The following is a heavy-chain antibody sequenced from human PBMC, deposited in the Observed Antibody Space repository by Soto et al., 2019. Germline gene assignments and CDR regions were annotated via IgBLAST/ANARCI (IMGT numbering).Heavy chain of an antibody. J-gene: IGHJ4*02. CDR2: ISSNGGST. Sequence: PWWSLRLSCSASVFTFSSYAMHWFRQAPGKGLEYVSAISSNGGSTYYADSVKGRFTISRDNSKNTLYLQMSSLRAEDTAVYYCVKDDAPRGYSYGYYFDYWGQGTLVTVSS. CDR1: VFTFSSYA. CDR3: VKDDAPRGYSYGYYFDY. V-gene: IGHV3-64D*06. D-gene: IGHD5-18*01.